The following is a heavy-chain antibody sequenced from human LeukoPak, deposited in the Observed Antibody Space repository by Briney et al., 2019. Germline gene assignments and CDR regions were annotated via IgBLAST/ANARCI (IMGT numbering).Heavy chain of an antibody. J-gene: IGHJ3*02. CDR2: IYSGGST. CDR1: GFTVSSNY. V-gene: IGHV3-53*01. D-gene: IGHD3-22*01. CDR3: ARGPGAFYDSSGYEYAFDI. Sequence: SGGSLRLSCAASGFTVSSNYMSWVRQAPGKGLEWVSVIYSGGSTYYADSVKGRFTISRDNSKNTLYLQMDSLRAEDTAVYYCARGPGAFYDSSGYEYAFDIWGQGTMVTVSS.